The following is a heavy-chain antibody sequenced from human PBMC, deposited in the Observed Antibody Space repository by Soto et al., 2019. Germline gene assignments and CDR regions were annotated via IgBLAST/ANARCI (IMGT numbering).Heavy chain of an antibody. CDR1: GYTITSYY. J-gene: IGHJ6*02. CDR3: AREGLVLVPSTDNYDYYYYAKAF. V-gene: IGHV1-46*01. CDR2: INPSGGST. Sequence: DSVKVSCKASGYTITSYYVHWVRQAPGQGLEWMGIINPSGGSTSYAQKFQGRVTMIRDTSTSTVYMELSSLRSEDTAVYYCAREGLVLVPSTDNYDYYYYAKAFCGQGTTVIGSS. D-gene: IGHD2-2*01.